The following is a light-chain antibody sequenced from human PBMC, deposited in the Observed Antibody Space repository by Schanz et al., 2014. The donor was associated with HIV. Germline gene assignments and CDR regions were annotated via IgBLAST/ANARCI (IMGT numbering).Light chain of an antibody. CDR1: NSDVGSYNL. CDR2: EVS. J-gene: IGLJ2*01. V-gene: IGLV2-14*02. Sequence: QSVLTQPASVSGSPGQSITISCTGANSDVGSYNLVSWYQQHPGKAPKLMIFEVSKRPSGISDRFSGSKSGNTASLTVSGLQAEDEADYYCQSYDSSLSASVFGGGTKLTVL. CDR3: QSYDSSLSASV.